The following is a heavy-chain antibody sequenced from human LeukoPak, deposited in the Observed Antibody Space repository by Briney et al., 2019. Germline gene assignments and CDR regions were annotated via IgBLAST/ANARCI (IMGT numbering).Heavy chain of an antibody. V-gene: IGHV4-59*01. Sequence: SETLSLTCTVSGGSISSYYWSWIRQPPGKGLEWIGYIYYSGSTNYNPSLKSRVTISVDTSKNQFSLKLSSVTAADMAVYYCARGSRSGWYEFFDCWGQGTPVTVSS. D-gene: IGHD6-19*01. CDR3: ARGSRSGWYEFFDC. CDR2: IYYSGST. CDR1: GGSISSYY. J-gene: IGHJ4*02.